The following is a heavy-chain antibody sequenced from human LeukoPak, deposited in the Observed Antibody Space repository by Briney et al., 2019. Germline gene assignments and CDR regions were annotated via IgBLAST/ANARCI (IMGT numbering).Heavy chain of an antibody. J-gene: IGHJ6*02. Sequence: KSGGSLRLSCSASGLTVTNAWMNWVRQAPGEGLDWVGRTASKTDGGATDYAAPVKGRFTISRDDSKNTLHLQMNSLKAEDTAVYYCTTAIVVVTLTIIYNYDGMDVWGQGTTVTVS. CDR3: TTAIVVVTLTIIYNYDGMDV. D-gene: IGHD2-21*02. CDR1: GLTVTNAW. V-gene: IGHV3-15*07. CDR2: TASKTDGGAT.